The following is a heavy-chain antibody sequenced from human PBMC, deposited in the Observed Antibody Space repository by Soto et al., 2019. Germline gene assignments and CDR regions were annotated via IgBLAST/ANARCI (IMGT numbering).Heavy chain of an antibody. CDR2: LWHDGSSQ. D-gene: IGHD1-26*01. Sequence: GGSLRLSCAASGFTFSNSGMHWVRQAPGKGLEWVALLWHDGSSQYNGDSVKGRFTISRDNAKNTLYLQMDSLRAEDTAVFYCGRDRGGNYYGGFDYWGQGTLVTVSS. V-gene: IGHV3-33*01. J-gene: IGHJ4*02. CDR1: GFTFSNSG. CDR3: GRDRGGNYYGGFDY.